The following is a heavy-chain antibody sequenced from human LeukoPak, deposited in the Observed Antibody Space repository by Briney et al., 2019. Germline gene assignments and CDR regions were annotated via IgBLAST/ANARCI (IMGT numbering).Heavy chain of an antibody. CDR1: GFTFSDHY. D-gene: IGHD6-19*01. CDR2: SRNKANTYTT. J-gene: IGHJ4*02. V-gene: IGHV3-72*01. Sequence: QPGGSLRLSCAASGFTFSDHYMDWVRQAPGKGLEWVGRSRNKANTYTTDYAASVKGRFAISRDDSRTSLYLQMNSLKSEDTAVYYCVRAGSGWYDWGQGTLVTVSS. CDR3: VRAGSGWYD.